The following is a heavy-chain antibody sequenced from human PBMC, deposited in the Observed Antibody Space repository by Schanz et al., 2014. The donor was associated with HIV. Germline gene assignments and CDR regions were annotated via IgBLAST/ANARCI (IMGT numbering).Heavy chain of an antibody. CDR1: GFTFSSYG. CDR2: IWYDGSNK. J-gene: IGHJ6*02. Sequence: QVQLVESGGGVVQPGRSLRLSCAASGFTFSSYGMHWVRQAPGKGLEWVAVIWYDGSNKYYADSVKGRFTISRDNSKNTLYLQMNSLRAEDTAVYYCARDWRPNYDFWGGSIGVIGMDVWGQGTTVTVSS. D-gene: IGHD3-3*01. CDR3: ARDWRPNYDFWGGSIGVIGMDV. V-gene: IGHV3-33*01.